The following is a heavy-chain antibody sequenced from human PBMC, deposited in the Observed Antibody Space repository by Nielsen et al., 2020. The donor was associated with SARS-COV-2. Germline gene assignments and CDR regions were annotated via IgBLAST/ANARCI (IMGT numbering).Heavy chain of an antibody. J-gene: IGHJ6*03. Sequence: ASVKVSCKASGYTFSSYGITWVRQAPGQGLEWMGWIDTYHGNTNTKYAQRLQGRVTMTTDTSTSTGYMELRSLRSDDTAVYYCARVASGVVPGPLGIGMWYSYYYMDVWGKGTTVTVSS. V-gene: IGHV1-18*04. CDR2: IDTYHGNT. CDR1: GYTFSSYG. D-gene: IGHD2-2*01. CDR3: ARVASGVVPGPLGIGMWYSYYYMDV.